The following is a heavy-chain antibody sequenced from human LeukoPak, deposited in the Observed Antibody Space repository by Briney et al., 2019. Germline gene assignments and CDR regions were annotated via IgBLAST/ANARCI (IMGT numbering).Heavy chain of an antibody. D-gene: IGHD4-17*01. V-gene: IGHV3-30*18. CDR2: ISYDGSNK. Sequence: GGSLRLSCAASGFSFSTSRMNWVRQAPGKGLEWVAVISYDGSNKYYADSVKGRFTISRDNSKNTLYLQMNSLRAEDTAVYYCAKCIYGDMGFQHWGQGTLVTVSS. CDR1: GFSFSTSR. J-gene: IGHJ1*01. CDR3: AKCIYGDMGFQH.